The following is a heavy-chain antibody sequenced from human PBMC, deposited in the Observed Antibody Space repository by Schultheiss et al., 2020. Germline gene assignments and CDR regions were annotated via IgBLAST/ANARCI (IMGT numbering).Heavy chain of an antibody. V-gene: IGHV5-10-1*01. J-gene: IGHJ4*02. CDR3: ARRPGIVSEFDY. D-gene: IGHD1-14*01. CDR1: GYSFTSYW. CDR2: IDPSDSYT. Sequence: VESLKISCKGSGYSFTSYWISWVRQMPGKGLEWMGRIDPSDSYTNYSPSFQGHVTISADKSISTAYLQWSSLKASDTAMYYCARRPGIVSEFDYWGQGTLVTVSS.